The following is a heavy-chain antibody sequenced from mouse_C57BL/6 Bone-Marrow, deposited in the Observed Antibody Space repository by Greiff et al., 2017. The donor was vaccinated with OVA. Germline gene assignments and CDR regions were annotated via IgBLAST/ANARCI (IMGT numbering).Heavy chain of an antibody. CDR3: AKGVYYGSSYLYYFDY. D-gene: IGHD1-1*01. Sequence: QVQLQQSGPELVKPGASVKISCKASGYAFSSSWMNWVKQRPGKGLEWIGRIYPGDGDTNYNGKFKGKATLTADKSSSTAYMQLSSLTSADSAVYFCAKGVYYGSSYLYYFDYWGQGTTLTVSS. CDR1: GYAFSSSW. J-gene: IGHJ2*01. CDR2: IYPGDGDT. V-gene: IGHV1-82*01.